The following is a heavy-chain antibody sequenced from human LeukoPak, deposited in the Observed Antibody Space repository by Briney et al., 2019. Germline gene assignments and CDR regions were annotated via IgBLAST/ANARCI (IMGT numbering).Heavy chain of an antibody. Sequence: GGSLRLSCAASGFTFSNAWMSWVRQAPGKGLEWVGRIKSKTDGGTTDYAAPVKGRFTISRDDSKNTLYLQMNSLKTEDTAVYYCTTDSWPPGWYCSSTSCQKFDYWGQGTLVTVSS. CDR2: IKSKTDGGTT. J-gene: IGHJ4*02. D-gene: IGHD2-2*01. CDR1: GFTFSNAW. V-gene: IGHV3-15*01. CDR3: TTDSWPPGWYCSSTSCQKFDY.